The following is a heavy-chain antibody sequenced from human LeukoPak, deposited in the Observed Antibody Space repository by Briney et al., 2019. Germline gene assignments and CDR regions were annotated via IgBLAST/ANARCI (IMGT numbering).Heavy chain of an antibody. CDR3: ARDLVTIFGVVTPSNWFDP. J-gene: IGHJ5*02. CDR2: IIPIYGTA. Sequence: ASVKVSCKVSGGTFSSYAITWVRQAPGQGLEWMGGIIPIYGTAKYAQKFQGRLTITTDESTSTAYMELSSLRSEDTAVYYCARDLVTIFGVVTPSNWFDPWGQGTLVTVSS. V-gene: IGHV1-69*05. CDR1: GGTFSSYA. D-gene: IGHD3-3*01.